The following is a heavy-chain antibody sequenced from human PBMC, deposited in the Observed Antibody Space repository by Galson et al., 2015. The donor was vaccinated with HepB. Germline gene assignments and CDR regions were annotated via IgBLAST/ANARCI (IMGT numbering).Heavy chain of an antibody. CDR2: IIPIFGTA. Sequence: SVKVSCKASGGTFSSYAISWVRQAPGQGLEWMGGIIPIFGTANYAQKFQGRVTMTEDTSTDTAYMELSSLRSEDTAVYYCATAYLFNGSGSYYKGPYYFDYWGQGTLVTVSS. CDR1: GGTFSSYA. J-gene: IGHJ4*02. V-gene: IGHV1-69*06. D-gene: IGHD3-10*01. CDR3: ATAYLFNGSGSYYKGPYYFDY.